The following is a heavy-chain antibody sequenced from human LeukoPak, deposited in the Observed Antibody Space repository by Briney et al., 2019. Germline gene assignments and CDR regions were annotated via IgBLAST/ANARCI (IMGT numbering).Heavy chain of an antibody. CDR1: GFTFSSYG. Sequence: GGSLRLSCAAPGFTFSSYGMHWVRQAPGKGLEWVAVIWYDGSNKYYADSVKGRFTISRDNSKNTLYLQMNSLRAEDTAVYYCARDWGAARLFDYWGQGTLVTVSS. V-gene: IGHV3-33*01. J-gene: IGHJ4*02. D-gene: IGHD6-6*01. CDR2: IWYDGSNK. CDR3: ARDWGAARLFDY.